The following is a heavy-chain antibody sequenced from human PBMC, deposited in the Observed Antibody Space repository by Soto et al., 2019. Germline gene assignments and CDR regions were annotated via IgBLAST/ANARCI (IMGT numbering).Heavy chain of an antibody. V-gene: IGHV1-3*01. CDR1: GYTFTSYA. CDR2: INAGNGDT. Sequence: ASVKVSCKAPGYTFTSYAMHWVRQAPGQRLEWMGWINAGNGDTKYSQKFQGRVSIIRDTSASTAYMELSNLRSEDTTVYYCAILRYFGEGMGFDPWGQGTLVTVSS. J-gene: IGHJ5*02. CDR3: AILRYFGEGMGFDP. D-gene: IGHD3-9*01.